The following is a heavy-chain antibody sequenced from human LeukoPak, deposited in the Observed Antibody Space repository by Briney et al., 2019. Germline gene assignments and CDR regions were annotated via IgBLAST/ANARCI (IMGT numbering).Heavy chain of an antibody. Sequence: PGGSLRLSCAASGFTFSSYAMSWVRQAPGKGLEWVSAISGSGGSTYYADSVKGRFTISRDNSKNTLYLQMNSLRAEDTAVYYCAKVVTIFGVVRPNWFDPWGQGTLVTVSS. CDR2: ISGSGGST. CDR1: GFTFSSYA. CDR3: AKVVTIFGVVRPNWFDP. D-gene: IGHD3-3*01. J-gene: IGHJ5*02. V-gene: IGHV3-23*01.